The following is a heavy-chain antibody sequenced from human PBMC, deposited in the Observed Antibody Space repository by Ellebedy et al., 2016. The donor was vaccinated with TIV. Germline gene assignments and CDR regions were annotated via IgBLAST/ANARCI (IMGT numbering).Heavy chain of an antibody. CDR2: IRSEAYGGTA. V-gene: IGHV3-49*03. Sequence: GGSLRLSCTASGFTFGDYAMSWFRQAPGKGLEWVGFIRSEAYGGTAQYAASVKGRFTISREDSESIAYLQMNSLKIEDTAVYYCSREGGSGRDYYYHYGMDVWGQGTTVTVSS. CDR3: SREGGSGRDYYYHYGMDV. CDR1: GFTFGDYA. J-gene: IGHJ6*02. D-gene: IGHD3-10*01.